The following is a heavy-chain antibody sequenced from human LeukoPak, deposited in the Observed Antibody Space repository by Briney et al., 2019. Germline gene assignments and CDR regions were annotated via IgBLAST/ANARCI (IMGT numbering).Heavy chain of an antibody. V-gene: IGHV4-39*07. D-gene: IGHD2/OR15-2a*01. CDR2: FYSSGTT. CDR1: GGSISSNNYA. Sequence: SETLSLTCTVSGGSISSNNYAWAWIRQPPGKGLEWIGSFYSSGTTYYNPSLKSRVTISVDTSKNQFSLKLSSVTAADTAVYYCARDPLLSTPGFWGQGTMVTVSS. CDR3: ARDPLLSTPGF. J-gene: IGHJ3*01.